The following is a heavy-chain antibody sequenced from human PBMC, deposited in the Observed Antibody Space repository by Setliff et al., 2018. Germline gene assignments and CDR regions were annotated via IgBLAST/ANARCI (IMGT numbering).Heavy chain of an antibody. CDR1: GGSFSGYY. CDR3: TVYNTGSSKDHY. Sequence: SETLSLTCAVSGGSFSGYYWSWIRQSPGKGLEWIGEINHSGSFIYNPSLKSRVTISVDTSKNQFSLKLSSVTAADTALYYCTVYNTGSSKDHYWGQGTPVTV. CDR2: INHSGSF. V-gene: IGHV4-34*01. D-gene: IGHD2-8*02. J-gene: IGHJ4*02.